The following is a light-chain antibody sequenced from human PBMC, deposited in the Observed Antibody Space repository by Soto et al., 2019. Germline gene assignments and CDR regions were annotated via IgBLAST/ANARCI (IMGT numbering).Light chain of an antibody. V-gene: IGKV3-20*01. CDR3: QQYGVSMFT. CDR1: QTVRDGY. Sequence: DIVLTQSPGTLSLSPGERATLSCRASQTVRDGYLAWYQQKPGQAPRLCIYGASARATGFPDRFSGSGSGTDFTLTISGVEPEDFAVYYCQQYGVSMFTFGQGAKLEIK. CDR2: GAS. J-gene: IGKJ2*01.